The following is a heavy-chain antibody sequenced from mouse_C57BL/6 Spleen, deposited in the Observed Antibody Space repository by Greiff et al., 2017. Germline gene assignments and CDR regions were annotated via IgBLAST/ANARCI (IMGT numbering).Heavy chain of an antibody. D-gene: IGHD2-4*01. V-gene: IGHV1-7*01. J-gene: IGHJ3*01. CDR2: IYPSSGYT. CDR1: GYTFTSYW. Sequence: QVQLQQSGAELAKPGASVKLSCKASGYTFTSYWMHWVKQRPGQGLEWIGYIYPSSGYTKYNQKFKDKATLTADKSSSTAYMQLSSLTSEDSAVYYCARPGAHYDYDVGLAYWGQGTLVTVSA. CDR3: ARPGAHYDYDVGLAY.